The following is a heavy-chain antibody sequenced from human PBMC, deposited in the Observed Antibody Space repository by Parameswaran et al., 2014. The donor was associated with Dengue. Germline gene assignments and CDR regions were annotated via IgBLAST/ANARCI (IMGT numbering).Heavy chain of an antibody. J-gene: IGHJ4*02. D-gene: IGHD3-22*01. Sequence: WVRQAPGQGLEWMGWISAYNGNTNYAQKLQGRVTMTTDTSTSTAYMELRSLRSDDTAVYYCARGSGYYSSQFLDYWGQGTLVTVSS. CDR2: ISAYNGNT. CDR3: ARGSGYYSSQFLDY. V-gene: IGHV1-18*01.